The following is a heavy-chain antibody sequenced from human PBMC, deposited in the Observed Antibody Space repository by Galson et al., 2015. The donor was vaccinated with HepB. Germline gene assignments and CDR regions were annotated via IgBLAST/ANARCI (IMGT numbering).Heavy chain of an antibody. CDR1: GGSFSGYY. Sequence: LSLTCGVYGGSFSGYYWSWIRQPPGKGLEWIGEINHSGSTNYNPSLKSRVTISVDTSKNQFSLKLNSVTAADTAIYYCARDAVSRAFDIWGQGTMVAVSS. CDR3: ARDAVSRAFDI. CDR2: INHSGST. D-gene: IGHD2/OR15-2a*01. J-gene: IGHJ3*02. V-gene: IGHV4-34*01.